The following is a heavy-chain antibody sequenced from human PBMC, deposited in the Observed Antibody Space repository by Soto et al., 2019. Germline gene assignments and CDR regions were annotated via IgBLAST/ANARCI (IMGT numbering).Heavy chain of an antibody. V-gene: IGHV1-18*01. CDR3: ARRAEDHYFYYMGV. CDR1: GYSFSSYG. CDR2: IRPYNGDT. J-gene: IGHJ6*03. D-gene: IGHD1-26*01. Sequence: QAQLVQSGSEVKRPGASVKVSCKASGYSFSSYGIVWVRQAPGQGLEWMGWIRPYNGDTNSAQKFQGRVTLTTDTSTSTAYMELRSLRYYDTAVYYCARRAEDHYFYYMGVWGKGTTVTVSS.